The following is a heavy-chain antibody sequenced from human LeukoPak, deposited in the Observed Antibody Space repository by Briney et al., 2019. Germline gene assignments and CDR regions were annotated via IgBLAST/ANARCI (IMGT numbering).Heavy chain of an antibody. D-gene: IGHD4-17*01. V-gene: IGHV1-18*04. J-gene: IGHJ5*02. CDR1: GYTFTGYY. Sequence: ASVKVSCKASGYTFTGYYMHWVRQAPGQGLEWMGWISAYNGNTNYAQKLQGRVTMTTDTSTSTAYMELRSLRSDDTAVYYCASSPDYGDYVWFDPWGQGTLVTVPS. CDR3: ASSPDYGDYVWFDP. CDR2: ISAYNGNT.